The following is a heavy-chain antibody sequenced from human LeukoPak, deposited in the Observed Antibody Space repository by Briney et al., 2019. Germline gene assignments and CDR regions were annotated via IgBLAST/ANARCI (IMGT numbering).Heavy chain of an antibody. CDR1: GFSFSDFY. CDR3: AREARGSGRDFDY. J-gene: IGHJ4*02. V-gene: IGHV3-11*01. Sequence: GGSLRLSCAASGFSFSDFYMSWIRQAPGMGLEWISYIGTRSNPIYYADSVKGRFTISRDDAKNSLYLQMNSLRDEDTAVYFCAREARGSGRDFDYWGQGILVTVST. CDR2: IGTRSNPI. D-gene: IGHD1-26*01.